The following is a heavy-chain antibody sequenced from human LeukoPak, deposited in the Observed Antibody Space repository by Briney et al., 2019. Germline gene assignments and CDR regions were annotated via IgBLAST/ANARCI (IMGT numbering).Heavy chain of an antibody. CDR2: IKQDGREK. D-gene: IGHD3-10*01. Sequence: PGGSLRLSCAASGFTFSSYWMSWVRQAPGKGLEWVSNIKQDGREKYYVDSVKGRFTISRDNAKNSLYLQMNSLRAEDTAVYYCARDLKVDYYGSGSYYESFDYWGQGTLVTVSS. J-gene: IGHJ4*02. CDR1: GFTFSSYW. V-gene: IGHV3-7*01. CDR3: ARDLKVDYYGSGSYYESFDY.